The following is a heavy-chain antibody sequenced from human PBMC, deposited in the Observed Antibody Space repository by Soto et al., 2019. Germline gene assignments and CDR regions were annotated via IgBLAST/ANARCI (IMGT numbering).Heavy chain of an antibody. D-gene: IGHD4-17*01. Sequence: QVQLQESGPGLVKPSETLSLTCTVSGGSISSYYWSWIRQPPGKGLEWIGYIYYSGSTNYNPSLKSRVTLSVDTSKNQFSRKLSSVTAAHTAVYYCARYNNGDLQGIFDDWGQGTLVTVSS. V-gene: IGHV4-59*01. CDR1: GGSISSYY. CDR2: IYYSGST. J-gene: IGHJ4*02. CDR3: ARYNNGDLQGIFDD.